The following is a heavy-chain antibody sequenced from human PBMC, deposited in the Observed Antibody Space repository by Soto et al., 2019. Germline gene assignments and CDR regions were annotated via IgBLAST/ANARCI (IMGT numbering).Heavy chain of an antibody. CDR2: ISGSGGST. J-gene: IGHJ4*02. CDR1: GFTFSSYA. V-gene: IGHV3-23*01. D-gene: IGHD6-13*01. CDR3: AKEQKDSSSWSELNY. Sequence: EVQLLESGGGLVQPGGSLRLSCAASGFTFSSYAMSWVRQAPGKGLEWVSAISGSGGSTYYADSVKGRFTISRDNSKNTMYLQMNSLRAEDTAVYYCAKEQKDSSSWSELNYGCQGTLVTVSS.